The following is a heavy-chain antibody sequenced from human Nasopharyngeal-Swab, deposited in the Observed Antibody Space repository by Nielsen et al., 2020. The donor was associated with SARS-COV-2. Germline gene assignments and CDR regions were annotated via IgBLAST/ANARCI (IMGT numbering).Heavy chain of an antibody. CDR3: AKDVHGDYGGIDY. CDR2: ISYVGSNE. J-gene: IGHJ4*02. D-gene: IGHD4-17*01. V-gene: IGHV3-30*18. Sequence: GGSLRLSCAASGFTFSSSGMDWVRQAPGKGLEWGAVISYVGSNEYYGDSVKGRFTLSRDNSKHKLYLQMNSLRVDDTAVYYCAKDVHGDYGGIDYWGQGILVTVSS. CDR1: GFTFSSSG.